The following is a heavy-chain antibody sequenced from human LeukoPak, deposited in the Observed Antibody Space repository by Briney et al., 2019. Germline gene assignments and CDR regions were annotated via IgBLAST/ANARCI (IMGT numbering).Heavy chain of an antibody. CDR1: GFSFSTYW. D-gene: IGHD2-2*01. Sequence: GGSLRLSCAASGFSFSTYWMAWARQAPGEGLEWVANINQDESEKYYVDSVKDRFTISRDNGWNSLYLQMNSPRAEDTAVYYCVTEYCSSTTCPSVGCWGQGTLVTVSS. CDR2: INQDESEK. CDR3: VTEYCSSTTCPSVGC. V-gene: IGHV3-7*04. J-gene: IGHJ4*02.